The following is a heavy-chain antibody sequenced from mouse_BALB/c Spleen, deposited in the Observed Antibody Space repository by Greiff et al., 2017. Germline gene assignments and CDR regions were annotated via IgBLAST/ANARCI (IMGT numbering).Heavy chain of an antibody. V-gene: IGHV5-17*02. Sequence: EVKLQESGGGLVQPGGSRKLSCAASGFTFSSFGMHWVRQAPEKGLEWVAYISSGSSTIYYADTVKGRFTISRDNPKNTLFLQMTSLRSEDTAMYYCARSLYGNYVTYWGQGTLVTVSA. D-gene: IGHD2-1*01. CDR1: GFTFSSFG. CDR3: ARSLYGNYVTY. CDR2: ISSGSSTI. J-gene: IGHJ3*01.